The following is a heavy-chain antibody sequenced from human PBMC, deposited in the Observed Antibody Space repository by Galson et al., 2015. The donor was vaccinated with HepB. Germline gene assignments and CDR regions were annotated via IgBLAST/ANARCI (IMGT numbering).Heavy chain of an antibody. D-gene: IGHD4-17*01. CDR1: GFTVSSNY. J-gene: IGHJ2*01. CDR3: ARVDGDYPYWYFDL. Sequence: SLRLSCAASGFTVSSNYMSWVRQAPGKGLEWVSVIYSGGSTYYADSVKGRFTISRDNSKNTLYLQMNSLRAEDTAVYYCARVDGDYPYWYFDLWGRGTLVTVSS. V-gene: IGHV3-53*01. CDR2: IYSGGST.